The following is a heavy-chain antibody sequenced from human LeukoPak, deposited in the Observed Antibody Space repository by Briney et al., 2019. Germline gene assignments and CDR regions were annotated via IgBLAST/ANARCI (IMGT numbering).Heavy chain of an antibody. CDR1: GFTVGSNY. J-gene: IGHJ3*02. CDR3: ARDLDSSGYLDAFDI. Sequence: GGSLRLSCAASGFTVGSNYMSWVRQAPGKGLEWVSVIHSGGSTYYADSVKGRFTISRDNSKNTLYLQMNSLRAEDTAVYYCARDLDSSGYLDAFDIWGQGTMVTVSS. V-gene: IGHV3-53*01. CDR2: IHSGGST. D-gene: IGHD3-22*01.